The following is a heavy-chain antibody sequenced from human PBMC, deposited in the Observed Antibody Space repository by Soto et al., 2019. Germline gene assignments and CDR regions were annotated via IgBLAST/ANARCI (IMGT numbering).Heavy chain of an antibody. Sequence: SETLSLTCAVYGGSFSGYYWSWIRQPPGKGLEWIGEINHSGSTNYNPSLKSRVTISVDTSKNQFSLKLSSVTAADTAVYYCARGRTYYDFWSGEQYNWFDPWGQGTLVTVSS. CDR1: GGSFSGYY. CDR3: ARGRTYYDFWSGEQYNWFDP. D-gene: IGHD3-3*01. CDR2: INHSGST. V-gene: IGHV4-34*01. J-gene: IGHJ5*02.